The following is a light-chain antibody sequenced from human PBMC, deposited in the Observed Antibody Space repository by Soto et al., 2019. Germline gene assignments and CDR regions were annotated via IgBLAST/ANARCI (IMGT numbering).Light chain of an antibody. CDR3: QQYYSYSVT. CDR1: QTINTW. Sequence: DIQMTQSASTLSASVGDRVTITCRASQTINTWLAWYQQKPGKAPNLLIYDASSLDSGVPSRFSGSGSGTEFTLTISSLQPDDFATYYCQQYYSYSVTFGQGTRLEIK. J-gene: IGKJ5*01. V-gene: IGKV1-5*01. CDR2: DAS.